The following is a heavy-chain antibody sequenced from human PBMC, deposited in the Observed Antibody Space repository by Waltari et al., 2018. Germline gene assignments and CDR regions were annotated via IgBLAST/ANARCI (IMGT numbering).Heavy chain of an antibody. D-gene: IGHD2-15*01. CDR3: ASRDCSGGSCYSSAFDI. V-gene: IGHV4-61*09. CDR1: GGSISSGSYY. J-gene: IGHJ3*02. Sequence: QVQLQESGPGLVKPSQTLSLTCTVSGGSISSGSYYWSWIRQPAGKGLEWIGYIYTSGSTNYNPSLNSRVTIAVDTSKNQFSLKLSSVTAADTAVYYCASRDCSGGSCYSSAFDIWGQGTMVTVSS. CDR2: IYTSGST.